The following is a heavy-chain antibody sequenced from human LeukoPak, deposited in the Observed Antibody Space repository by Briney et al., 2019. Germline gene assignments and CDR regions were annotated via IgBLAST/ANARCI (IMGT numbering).Heavy chain of an antibody. D-gene: IGHD3-22*01. CDR3: ARLRITMIVGKYFDY. CDR2: IYYSGST. CDR1: GGSISSYY. V-gene: IGHV4-59*01. Sequence: SETLSLTCTVSGGSISSYYWSWIRQPPGKRLEWIGYIYYSGSTNYNPSLKSRVTISVDTSKNQFSLKLSSVTAADTAVYYCARLRITMIVGKYFDYWGQGTLVTVSS. J-gene: IGHJ4*02.